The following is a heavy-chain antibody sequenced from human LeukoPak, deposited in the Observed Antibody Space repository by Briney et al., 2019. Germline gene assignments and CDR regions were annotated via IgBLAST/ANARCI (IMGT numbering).Heavy chain of an antibody. Sequence: GGSLRPSCAASGFTFSSYGMHWVRQAPGKGLEWVAIISYDGSNKYYADSVKGRFTISRDNSKNTLYLQMNSLGTDDTAVYYCARDSDSWYFDYWGQGTLVTVSS. CDR3: ARDSDSWYFDY. J-gene: IGHJ4*02. CDR1: GFTFSSYG. V-gene: IGHV3-30*19. CDR2: ISYDGSNK. D-gene: IGHD6-13*01.